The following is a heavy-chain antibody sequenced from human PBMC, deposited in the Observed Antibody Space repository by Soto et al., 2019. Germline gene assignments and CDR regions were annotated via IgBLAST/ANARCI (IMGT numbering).Heavy chain of an antibody. J-gene: IGHJ1*01. CDR2: ITSNGNT. D-gene: IGHD1-7*01. CDR1: GAYITDFS. Sequence: QVQQQESGPGLVKPSDTLSLTCRVSGAYITDFSWCWIRPPAGKGLEWIGRITSNGNTQKNPSFKSRVTMPIAPSRNHISLNLLSATAADTALYYCARKTGENWTYEANWGPGTLVTFSP. CDR3: ARKTGENWTYEAN. V-gene: IGHV4-4*07.